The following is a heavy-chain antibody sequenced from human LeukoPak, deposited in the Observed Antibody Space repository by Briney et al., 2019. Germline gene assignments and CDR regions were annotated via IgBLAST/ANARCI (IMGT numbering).Heavy chain of an antibody. V-gene: IGHV3-7*01. Sequence: GGSLRLSCAASGFTFSSYWMSWVRQAPGRGLEWVANIKEDGSEKYYVDSVKGRFTISRDNAKNSLFLQMNSLRVEDTAVYCCARDLYSNYHYWGQGTLVTVSS. CDR1: GFTFSSYW. CDR3: ARDLYSNYHY. CDR2: IKEDGSEK. J-gene: IGHJ4*02. D-gene: IGHD4-11*01.